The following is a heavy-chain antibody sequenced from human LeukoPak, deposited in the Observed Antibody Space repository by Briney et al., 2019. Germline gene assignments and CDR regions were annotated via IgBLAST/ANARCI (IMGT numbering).Heavy chain of an antibody. V-gene: IGHV3-7*01. CDR3: TRETCFIGN. CDR2: IKQDGSDK. CDR1: GFTFTSNW. D-gene: IGHD2-15*01. J-gene: IGHJ4*02. Sequence: GGSLRLSCAPSGFTFTSNWMSWVRQAPGTWREWVANIKQDGSDKWYVDSVKGRFTISRDNDKISLYVQMNSLRDEDTAVYYCTRETCFIGNWGQGTLVTVSS.